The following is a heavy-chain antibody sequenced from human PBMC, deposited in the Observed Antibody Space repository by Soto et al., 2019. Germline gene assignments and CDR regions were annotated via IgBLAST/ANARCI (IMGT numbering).Heavy chain of an antibody. D-gene: IGHD2-2*01. CDR3: ARDPIVVVPAAMRGAYYYYYMDV. CDR2: IRFDGSNE. CDR1: GSIFGGYG. Sequence: GGSLRLSCAASGSIFGGYGMHWVRQAPGKGLEWVAGIRFDGSNENYADSAKGRFTISRDNSKNTLYLQMNSLRAEDTAVYYCARDPIVVVPAAMRGAYYYYYMDVWGKGTTVTVSS. V-gene: IGHV3-33*01. J-gene: IGHJ6*03.